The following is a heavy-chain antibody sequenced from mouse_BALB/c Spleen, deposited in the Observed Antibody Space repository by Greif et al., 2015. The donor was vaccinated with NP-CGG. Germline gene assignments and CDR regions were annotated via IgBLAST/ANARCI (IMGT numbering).Heavy chain of an antibody. CDR2: SRNKANDYTT. Sequence: EVMLVESGGGLVQPGGSLRLSCATSGFTFSDFYMEWVRQPPGKRLEWIAASRNKANDYTTEYSASVKGRFIVSRDTSQSILYLQMNALRAEDTAIYYCARADGYYVRLAYWGQGTLVTVSA. J-gene: IGHJ3*01. CDR1: GFTFSDFY. D-gene: IGHD2-3*01. V-gene: IGHV7-1*02. CDR3: ARADGYYVRLAY.